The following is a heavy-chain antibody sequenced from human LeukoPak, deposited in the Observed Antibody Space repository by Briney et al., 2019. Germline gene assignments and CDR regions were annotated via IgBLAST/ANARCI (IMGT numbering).Heavy chain of an antibody. V-gene: IGHV4-34*01. D-gene: IGHD3-22*01. Sequence: SETLSLTCAVYGGSFSGYYWSWIRQPPGKGLEWIGEINHSGSTNYNPSLKSRVTISVDTSKNQFSLKLSSVTAADTAVYYCAKFAGICDSSGFDYWGQGTLVTVSS. CDR2: INHSGST. CDR3: AKFAGICDSSGFDY. CDR1: GGSFSGYY. J-gene: IGHJ4*02.